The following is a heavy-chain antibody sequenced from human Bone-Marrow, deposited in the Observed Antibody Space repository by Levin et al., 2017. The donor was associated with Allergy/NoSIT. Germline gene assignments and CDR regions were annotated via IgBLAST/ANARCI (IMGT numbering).Heavy chain of an antibody. CDR1: GFTFTGYY. CDR3: ARDAGAAAGPR. J-gene: IGHJ4*02. V-gene: IGHV1-2*06. CDR2: INPNTGST. Sequence: ASVKVSCKTSGFTFTGYYFHWMRQAPGQGLEWMARINPNTGSTNYAQRFLGRITVTTDTSISTTYMELRGLPSDDSALSSGARDAGAAAGPRWGQGTRLTVSS. D-gene: IGHD3-10*01.